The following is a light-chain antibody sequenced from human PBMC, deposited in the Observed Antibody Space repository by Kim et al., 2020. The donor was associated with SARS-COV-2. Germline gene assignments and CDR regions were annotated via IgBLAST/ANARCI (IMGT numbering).Light chain of an antibody. CDR2: QDS. J-gene: IGLJ2*01. CDR1: KLGDKY. V-gene: IGLV3-1*01. CDR3: QAWDSSTVV. Sequence: VSPGQPASMTCSEDKLGDKYACWYQQKPGHSPVLVIYQDSKRPSGIPERFAGSNSGNTATLTISGTQAMDEADYYCQAWDSSTVVFGGGTQLTVL.